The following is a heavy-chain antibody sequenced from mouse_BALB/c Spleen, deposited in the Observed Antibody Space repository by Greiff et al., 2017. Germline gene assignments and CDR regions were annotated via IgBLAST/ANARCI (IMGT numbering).Heavy chain of an antibody. V-gene: IGHV5-6-5*01. CDR3: ARGHFYYRYDGGYFDY. J-gene: IGHJ2*01. Sequence: EVKLVESGGGLVKPGGSLKLSCAASGFTFSSYAMSWVRQTPEKRLEWVASISSGGSTYYPDSVKGRFTISRDNARNILYLQMSSLRSEDTAMYYCARGHFYYRYDGGYFDYWGQGTTLTVSS. CDR2: ISSGGST. CDR1: GFTFSSYA. D-gene: IGHD2-14*01.